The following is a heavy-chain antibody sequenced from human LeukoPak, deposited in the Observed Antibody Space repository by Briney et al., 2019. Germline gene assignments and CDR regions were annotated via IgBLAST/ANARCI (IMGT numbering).Heavy chain of an antibody. V-gene: IGHV4-34*01. CDR3: ARVTAEGDYYMDV. CDR2: INHSART. D-gene: IGHD3-16*01. J-gene: IGHJ6*03. Sequence: PSETLSLTCAVYGGSFSGYYWSWIRQPPRKGLEWIGEINHSARTNYNPSLKSRVTISVDTSKNQFSLKLSSVTAADTAVYYCARVTAEGDYYMDVWGKGTTVTVSS. CDR1: GGSFSGYY.